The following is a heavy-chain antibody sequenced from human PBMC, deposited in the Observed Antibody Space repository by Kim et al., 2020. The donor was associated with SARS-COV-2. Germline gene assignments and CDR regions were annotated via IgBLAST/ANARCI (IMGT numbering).Heavy chain of an antibody. Sequence: ITYADSVKGRFTISRDNAKNSLYLQMNSLRDEDTAVYYCASHSRAYAFDIWGQGTMVTVSS. V-gene: IGHV3-48*02. D-gene: IGHD6-13*01. CDR2: I. CDR3: ASHSRAYAFDI. J-gene: IGHJ3*02.